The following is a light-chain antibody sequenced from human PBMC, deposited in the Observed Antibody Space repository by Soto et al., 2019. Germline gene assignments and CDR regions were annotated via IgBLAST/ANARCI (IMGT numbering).Light chain of an antibody. CDR1: QSISSW. CDR2: DGS. CDR3: QHCKAMSRT. V-gene: IGKV1-5*01. J-gene: IGKJ1*01. Sequence: DIQMTQSPSTLSASVGDRVTITCRASQSISSWLAWYQQKPGKAPKLLIYDGSSFESGVPSRFSGSGSGTEFTLTISSLQPDDSATYYCQHCKAMSRTFGQGTKVDIK.